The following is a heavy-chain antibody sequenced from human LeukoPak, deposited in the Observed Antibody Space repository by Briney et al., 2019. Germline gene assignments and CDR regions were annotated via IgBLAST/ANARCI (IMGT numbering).Heavy chain of an antibody. D-gene: IGHD3-9*01. CDR2: ISGSGESA. Sequence: GGSLRLSCAVSGFTFRSYDMSWVRQAPGKVLEWVSGISGSGESAYYANSVKGRFTISRDTSKNALYLHMNSLRVEDTAVYYCAKVGQNYHILTYYFDYWGQGTLVTDSS. V-gene: IGHV3-23*01. CDR1: GFTFRSYD. J-gene: IGHJ4*02. CDR3: AKVGQNYHILTYYFDY.